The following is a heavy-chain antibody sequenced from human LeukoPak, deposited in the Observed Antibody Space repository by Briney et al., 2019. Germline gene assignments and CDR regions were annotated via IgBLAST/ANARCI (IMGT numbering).Heavy chain of an antibody. CDR1: GYTFTGYY. Sequence: ASVKVPCKASGYTFTGYYMHWVRQAPGQGLEWMGWINPNSGGTNYAQKFQGRVTMTRDTSISTAYMELSRLRSDDTAAYYCARDPFWSGYYKGVGFDRWGQGRLVTVSS. CDR2: INPNSGGT. J-gene: IGHJ5*02. CDR3: ARDPFWSGYYKGVGFDR. V-gene: IGHV1-2*02. D-gene: IGHD3-3*01.